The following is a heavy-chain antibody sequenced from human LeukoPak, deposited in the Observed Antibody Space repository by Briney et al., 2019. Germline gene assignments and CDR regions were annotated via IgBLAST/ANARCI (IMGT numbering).Heavy chain of an antibody. CDR1: GGSISGYY. J-gene: IGHJ3*02. D-gene: IGHD1-7*01. CDR2: VYTSGST. Sequence: PSETLSLTCSVSGGSISGYYWTWIRQPAGKGLEWIGRVYTSGSTHYNPSLKTRLTMSVDTSKNQFSLKLSSVTAADTAVYYCARLITGTTTAFDIWGQGTMVILSS. V-gene: IGHV4-4*07. CDR3: ARLITGTTTAFDI.